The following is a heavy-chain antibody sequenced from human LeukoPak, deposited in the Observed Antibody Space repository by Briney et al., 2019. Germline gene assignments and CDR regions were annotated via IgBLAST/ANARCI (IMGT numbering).Heavy chain of an antibody. Sequence: GGSLRLSCAASGFTFSSYAMHWVRQAPGKGLEWVALIWYDGTKKYYADSVKGRFTISRDNSENTLYLQMSSLRAEDTAVYYCARDLNTVVGPAEYWGQGTLVTVSS. CDR3: ARDLNTVVGPAEY. CDR2: IWYDGTKK. D-gene: IGHD2-2*01. V-gene: IGHV3-33*08. CDR1: GFTFSSYA. J-gene: IGHJ1*01.